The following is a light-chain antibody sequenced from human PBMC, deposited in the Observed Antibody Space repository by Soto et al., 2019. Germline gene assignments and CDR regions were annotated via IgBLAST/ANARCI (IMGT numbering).Light chain of an antibody. CDR3: QQYNTWPRT. J-gene: IGKJ1*01. CDR1: QSTNY. CDR2: GSS. V-gene: IGKV3D-15*01. Sequence: EVVLTQSPGTLSLSPGERASLSCRASQSTNYLAWYQQKAGQAPRLLIYGSSTRAPGTPDRFSASGSGTDFTLTINSLQSEDFAVYYCQQYNTWPRTCGQGTKVDSK.